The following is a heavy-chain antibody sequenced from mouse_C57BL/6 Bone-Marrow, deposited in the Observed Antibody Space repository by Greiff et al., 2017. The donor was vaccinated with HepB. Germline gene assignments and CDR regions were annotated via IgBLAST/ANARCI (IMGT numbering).Heavy chain of an antibody. CDR2: IDPSDSYT. CDR3: ARGHDYGYAMDY. J-gene: IGHJ4*01. CDR1: GYTFTSYW. D-gene: IGHD2-4*01. Sequence: VQLQQPGAELVMPGASVKLSCKASGYTFTSYWMHGVKQRPGQGLEWIGEIDPSDSYTNYNQKFKGKSTLTVDKSSSTAYMQLSSLTSEDSAVYYCARGHDYGYAMDYWGQGTSVTVSS. V-gene: IGHV1-69*01.